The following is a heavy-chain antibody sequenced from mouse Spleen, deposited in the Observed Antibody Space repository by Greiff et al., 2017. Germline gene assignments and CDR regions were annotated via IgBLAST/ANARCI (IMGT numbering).Heavy chain of an antibody. V-gene: IGHV1S56*01. J-gene: IGHJ3*01. D-gene: IGHD2-3*01. Sequence: QVHVKQSGPELVKPGASVRISCKASGYTFTSYYIHWVKQRPGQGLEWIGWIYPGNVNTKYNEKFKGKATLTADESSSTAYMQLSSLTSEDSAVYFCARWGYDMGLAYWGQGTLVTVSA. CDR2: IYPGNVNT. CDR1: GYTFTSYY. CDR3: ARWGYDMGLAY.